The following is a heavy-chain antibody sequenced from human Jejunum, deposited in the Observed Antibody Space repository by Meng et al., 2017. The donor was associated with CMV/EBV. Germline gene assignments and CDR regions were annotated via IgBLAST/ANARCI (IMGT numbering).Heavy chain of an antibody. CDR2: ISGNAYTT. CDR3: GAGSGFDF. J-gene: IGHJ4*02. V-gene: IGHV3-48*03. Sequence: RLSCVASGFPFDIYEMNWVRQAPGKGLEWISYISGNAYTTLYSDSVKGRFTISRDNAKTSVYLQMNSLRVEDTATYYCGAGSGFDFWGQGTLVTVSS. CDR1: GFPFDIYE. D-gene: IGHD1-26*01.